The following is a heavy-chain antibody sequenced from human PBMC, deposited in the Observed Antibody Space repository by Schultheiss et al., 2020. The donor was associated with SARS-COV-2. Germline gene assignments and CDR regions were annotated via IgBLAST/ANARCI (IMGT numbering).Heavy chain of an antibody. J-gene: IGHJ6*03. CDR3: ARDRFQSDGIYYYYYMDV. CDR1: AYTFTTYG. V-gene: IGHV1-2*06. CDR2: INPNSGGT. D-gene: IGHD3-10*01. Sequence: ASVKVSCKASAYTFTTYGISWVRQAPGQGLEWVGRINPNSGGTNYAQKFQGRVTMTRDTSISTAYMELSRLRSDDTAVYYCARDRFQSDGIYYYYYMDVWGKGTTVTVSS.